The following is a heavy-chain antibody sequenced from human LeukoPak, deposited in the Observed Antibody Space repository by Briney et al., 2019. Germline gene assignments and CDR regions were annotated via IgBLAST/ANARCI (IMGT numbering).Heavy chain of an antibody. V-gene: IGHV4-38-2*02. CDR3: ARARYCSGGSCYFDY. J-gene: IGHJ4*02. CDR1: GGSISSYY. D-gene: IGHD2-15*01. CDR2: IYHSGST. Sequence: SETLSLTCTVSGGSISSYYWGCIRQPPGKGPGWIGSIYHSGSTYYNPSLKSRVTVSVDTSKNQFSLKLSSVTAADTALYYCARARYCSGGSCYFDYWGQGTLVTVSS.